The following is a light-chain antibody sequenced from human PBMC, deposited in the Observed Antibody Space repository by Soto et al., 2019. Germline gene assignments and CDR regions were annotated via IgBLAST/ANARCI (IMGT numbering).Light chain of an antibody. Sequence: QSVLTQPPSMSGAPGQRVTISCTGSSSDIGAGYDVHWYQQFPGTAPKLLIYSNINRPSGVPDRFSGSKSGTSASLAITGLQAEAEADDYCQSYDSSLGGSKGVFGGGTKLTVL. J-gene: IGLJ3*02. CDR2: SNI. CDR1: SSDIGAGYD. V-gene: IGLV1-40*01. CDR3: QSYDSSLGGSKGV.